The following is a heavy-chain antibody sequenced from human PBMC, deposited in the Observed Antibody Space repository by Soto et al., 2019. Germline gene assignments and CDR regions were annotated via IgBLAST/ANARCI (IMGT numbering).Heavy chain of an antibody. V-gene: IGHV3-20*04. CDR1: GFTFGDYG. CDR3: ARGIAISGSYYDAFDI. Sequence: GGSLRLSCAASGFTFGDYGMSWVRQAPGKGLEWVSGINWNGGSTGYADSVKGRFTISRDNAKNSLYLQMNSLRAEDTALYYCARGIAISGSYYDAFDICGQGTMVTVSS. J-gene: IGHJ3*02. D-gene: IGHD3-10*01. CDR2: INWNGGST.